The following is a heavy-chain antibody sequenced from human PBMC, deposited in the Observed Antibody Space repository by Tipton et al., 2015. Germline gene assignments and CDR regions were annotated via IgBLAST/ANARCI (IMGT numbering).Heavy chain of an antibody. CDR1: GYSFSSYW. D-gene: IGHD3-22*01. Sequence: QLVQSGAEVKKPGESLKISCKGSGYSFSSYWIGWGRQMPGKGLEWMGIIYPGDSETRYSPSFQGRVTISVDKSISTAHLQWSSLKASDTAIYYCARIPDASGFHFFDYWGQGTLVTVSS. CDR3: ARIPDASGFHFFDY. V-gene: IGHV5-51*03. CDR2: IYPGDSET. J-gene: IGHJ4*02.